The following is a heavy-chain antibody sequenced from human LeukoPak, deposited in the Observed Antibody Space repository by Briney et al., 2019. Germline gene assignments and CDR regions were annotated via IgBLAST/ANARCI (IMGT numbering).Heavy chain of an antibody. CDR1: GFSFDDYG. CDR3: AKDHANTPVVTN. J-gene: IGHJ4*02. CDR2: INWKTGAT. Sequence: GGSLRLSCAASGFSFDDYGMSWVRQAPGKGLEWLSGINWKTGATGYSDSVKGRFTISKDNTKNSLYLQMNSLRAEDTAFYYCAKDHANTPVVTNWGQGILVSVSS. D-gene: IGHD2-21*02. V-gene: IGHV3-20*04.